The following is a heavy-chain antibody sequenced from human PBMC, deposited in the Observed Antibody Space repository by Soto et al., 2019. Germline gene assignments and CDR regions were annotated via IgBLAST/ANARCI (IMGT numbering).Heavy chain of an antibody. CDR3: ASEIDATTATSLDY. CDR1: GYTFSNFA. CDR2: INAGNGDT. J-gene: IGHJ4*02. D-gene: IGHD4-17*01. V-gene: IGHV1-3*01. Sequence: ASVKVSCKASGYTFSNFAMHWVRQAPGQGLEWMGWINAGNGDTKYSQKFQDRVTITRDTSASTAYMELSSLRFEDTAVYYCASEIDATTATSLDYWGQGTLVTVS.